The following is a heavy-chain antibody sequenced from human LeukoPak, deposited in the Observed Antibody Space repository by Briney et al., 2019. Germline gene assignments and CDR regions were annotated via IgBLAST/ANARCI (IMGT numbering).Heavy chain of an antibody. CDR2: ISWNSGSI. D-gene: IGHD3-10*01. CDR3: AKGRYTMIRGVIDY. V-gene: IGHV3-9*01. J-gene: IGHJ4*02. CDR1: GFGFDDYA. Sequence: GGSLRLSCAASGFGFDDYAMHWVRQAPGKGLEWVSGISWNSGSIAYADSVKGRFTISRDSAKNSLYLQMNSLRTEDTALYYCAKGRYTMIRGVIDYWGQGTLVTVSS.